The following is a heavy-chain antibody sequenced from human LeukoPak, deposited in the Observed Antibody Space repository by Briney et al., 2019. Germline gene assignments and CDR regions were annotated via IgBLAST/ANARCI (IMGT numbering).Heavy chain of an antibody. CDR3: ARGRYCSGGSCHYFDY. CDR1: GLTFSSYW. CDR2: IKHDGSEN. D-gene: IGHD2-15*01. Sequence: GGSLRLSCAASGLTFSSYWMNWVRQAPGKGLEWVANIKHDGSENYYVDSVKGRFTISRDNAKNSLYLQMNGLRAEDTAVYYCARGRYCSGGSCHYFDYWGQGTLVTVSS. V-gene: IGHV3-7*04. J-gene: IGHJ4*02.